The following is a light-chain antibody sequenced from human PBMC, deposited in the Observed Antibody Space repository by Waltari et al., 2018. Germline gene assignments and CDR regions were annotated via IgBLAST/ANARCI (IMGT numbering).Light chain of an antibody. Sequence: QSVLTQPPSASGTPGQSVTISCSGILTNTGANFVYWYQQVPGTAPKLLIYRNDKRPSGVPDRFSASKSGSSASLAISGLRSEDEADYFCAAWDDSLGGHFVFGTGTKVIV. CDR3: AAWDDSLGGHFV. CDR1: LTNTGANF. CDR2: RND. J-gene: IGLJ1*01. V-gene: IGLV1-47*01.